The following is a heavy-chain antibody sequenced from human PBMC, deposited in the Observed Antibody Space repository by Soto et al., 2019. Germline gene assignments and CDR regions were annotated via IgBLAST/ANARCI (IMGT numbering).Heavy chain of an antibody. J-gene: IGHJ6*02. CDR3: ASYCSGGSCYRKSLSYYYGMDV. Sequence: ASVKVSCKASGGTFSSYAISWVRQAPGQGLEWMGGIIPIFGTANYAQKFQGRVTITADESTSTAYMELSSLRSEDTAVYYCASYCSGGSCYRKSLSYYYGMDVWGQGTTVTVSS. CDR1: GGTFSSYA. CDR2: IIPIFGTA. D-gene: IGHD2-15*01. V-gene: IGHV1-69*13.